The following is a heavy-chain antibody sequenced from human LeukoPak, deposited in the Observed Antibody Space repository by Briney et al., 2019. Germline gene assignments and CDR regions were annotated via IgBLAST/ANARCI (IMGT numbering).Heavy chain of an antibody. V-gene: IGHV3-23*01. CDR1: GFTLSSYG. CDR3: AKDTGIQLSYFDY. D-gene: IGHD5-18*01. J-gene: IGHJ4*02. Sequence: GSLRLSCAASGFTLSSYGMSWVRQAPGKGLEWVSVISGSGGITYYADSVKGRFTISRDNSKNMLYLQMNSLRAEDTAVYYCAKDTGIQLSYFDYWGQGTLVTVSS. CDR2: ISGSGGIT.